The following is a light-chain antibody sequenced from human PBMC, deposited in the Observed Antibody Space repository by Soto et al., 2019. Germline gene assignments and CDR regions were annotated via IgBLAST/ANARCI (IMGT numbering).Light chain of an antibody. V-gene: IGKV1-5*01. CDR2: DAS. CDR1: QTISNW. Sequence: DIQMTQSPSTLSASVGDRVTITCRASQTISNWLAWYQQQPGKAPKLLIYDASSLRSGVPSRFSGSVFATDFTLTIYSLQPDDFATYYCQQYSIYPYTFGQGTKLEIK. J-gene: IGKJ2*01. CDR3: QQYSIYPYT.